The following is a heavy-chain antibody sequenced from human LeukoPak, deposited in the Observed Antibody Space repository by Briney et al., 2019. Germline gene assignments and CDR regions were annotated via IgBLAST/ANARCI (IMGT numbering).Heavy chain of an antibody. J-gene: IGHJ4*02. CDR2: IHYGGTT. CDR3: TRDIGDFVSDF. V-gene: IGHV4-39*02. D-gene: IGHD2-21*02. Sequence: WIGIIHYGGTTHYNPSLQSRVTISADTSKNQFALDLRSVTAADTAVYYCTRDIGDFVSDFWGQGTLVTVSS.